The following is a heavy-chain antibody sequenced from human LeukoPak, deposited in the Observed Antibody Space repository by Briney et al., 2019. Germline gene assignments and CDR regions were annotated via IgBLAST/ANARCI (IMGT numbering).Heavy chain of an antibody. CDR3: ANVAFTLESPYMDV. CDR2: IRYDGSNK. CDR1: GFTFSSYG. Sequence: GGSLRLSCAASGFTFSSYGMHWVRQAPGKGLEWVAFIRYDGSNKYYADSVKGRFTISRDNSKNTLYLQMNSLRAEDTAVYYCANVAFTLESPYMDVWGKGTTVTVSS. J-gene: IGHJ6*03. V-gene: IGHV3-30*02. D-gene: IGHD1-1*01.